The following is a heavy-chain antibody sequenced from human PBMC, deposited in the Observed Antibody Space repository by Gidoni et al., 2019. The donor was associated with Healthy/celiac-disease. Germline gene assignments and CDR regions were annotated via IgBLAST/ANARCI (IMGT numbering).Heavy chain of an antibody. J-gene: IGHJ4*02. CDR1: GGSFSGYY. V-gene: IGHV4-34*01. CDR2: INHSGST. CDR3: ARGTPYSVDY. D-gene: IGHD2-21*01. Sequence: QVQLQQWGAGLLTPSETLSLTCAVYGGSFSGYYWSWIRQPPGKGLEWIGEINHSGSTNYNPSLKSRVTISVDTSKNQFSLKLSSVTAADTAVYYCARGTPYSVDYWGQGTLVTVSS.